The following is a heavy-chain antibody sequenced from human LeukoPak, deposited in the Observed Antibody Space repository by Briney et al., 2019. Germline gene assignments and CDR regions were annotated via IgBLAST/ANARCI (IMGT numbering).Heavy chain of an antibody. J-gene: IGHJ6*03. CDR3: AKDGVGSSWSQFYYSYYMDV. CDR2: ISSSSSYI. CDR1: GFTFSSYS. V-gene: IGHV3-21*04. D-gene: IGHD6-13*01. Sequence: GGSLRLSCAASGFTFSSYSMNWVRQAPGKGLEWVSSISSSSSYIYYADSVKGRFTISRDNAKNSLYLQMNSLRTEDTAFYYCAKDGVGSSWSQFYYSYYMDVWGKGTTVTVSS.